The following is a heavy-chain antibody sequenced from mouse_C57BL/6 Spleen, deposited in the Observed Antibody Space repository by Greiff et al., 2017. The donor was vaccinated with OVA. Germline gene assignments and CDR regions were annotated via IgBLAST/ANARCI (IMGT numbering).Heavy chain of an antibody. CDR1: GFSLTSYG. CDR2: IWSDGST. J-gene: IGHJ4*01. D-gene: IGHD2-1*01. V-gene: IGHV2-6-1*01. Sequence: VKLMESGPGLVAPSQSLSITCTVSGFSLTSYGVHWVRQPPGKGLEWLVVIWSDGSTTYNSALKSRLSISKDNSKSQVFLKMNSLQTDDTAMYYCARHGGNSYAMDYWGQGTSVTVSS. CDR3: ARHGGNSYAMDY.